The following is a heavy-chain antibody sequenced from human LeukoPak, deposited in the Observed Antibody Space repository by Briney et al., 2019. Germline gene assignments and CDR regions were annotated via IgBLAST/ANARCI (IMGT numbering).Heavy chain of an antibody. CDR2: ISSSGSTI. Sequence: GGSLRLSCAASGFTFSDYYMSWIRQAPGKGLEWVSYISSSGSTIYYADSVKGRFTISRDNAKNSLYLQMNSLRAEDAAVYYCARVRKWELQNMDVWGKGTTVTVSS. CDR1: GFTFSDYY. CDR3: ARVRKWELQNMDV. J-gene: IGHJ6*03. D-gene: IGHD1-26*01. V-gene: IGHV3-11*04.